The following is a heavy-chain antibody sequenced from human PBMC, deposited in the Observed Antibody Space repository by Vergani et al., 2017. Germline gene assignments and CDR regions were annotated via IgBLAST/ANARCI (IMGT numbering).Heavy chain of an antibody. V-gene: IGHV3-48*02. CDR2: ISSSGSTI. D-gene: IGHD1-26*01. CDR1: GFPFSSYS. J-gene: IGHJ4*02. Sequence: EVQLVESGGGLVQPGGSLRLSCAASGFPFSSYSMNWVRQAPGKGLEWVSYISSSGSTISYADSVKGRFTISRDNAKNSLYLQMNSLRDEDTAVYYCARDRLYSGSYLFDYWGQGTLVTVSS. CDR3: ARDRLYSGSYLFDY.